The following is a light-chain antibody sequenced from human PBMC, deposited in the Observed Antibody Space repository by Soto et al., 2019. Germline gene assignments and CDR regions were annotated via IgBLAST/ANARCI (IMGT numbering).Light chain of an antibody. Sequence: DIQMTQSPSILSASVGDSATITCRASQTIDSWVAWYQQKPGKAPKLLIYDVSALKRGVPPRFSGSGSGTEFTLTISSLQPDDFATYYCQQYDSFSVTFGQGTKVDIK. V-gene: IGKV1-5*01. CDR1: QTIDSW. CDR3: QQYDSFSVT. J-gene: IGKJ1*01. CDR2: DVS.